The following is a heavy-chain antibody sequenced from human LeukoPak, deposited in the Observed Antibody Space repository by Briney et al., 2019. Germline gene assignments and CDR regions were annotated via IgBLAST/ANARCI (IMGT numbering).Heavy chain of an antibody. D-gene: IGHD3-22*01. Sequence: GGSLRLSCAASRXTFSSYAMSWVRQAPGKGREWVSAISGSGGSTYYADSVKGRFTISRDNSKNTLYLQMNSLRAEDTAVYYCYIPYYDTSAYKGYWGQGTLVTVSS. CDR1: RXTFSSYA. CDR3: YIPYYDTSAYKGY. CDR2: ISGSGGST. J-gene: IGHJ4*02. V-gene: IGHV3-23*01.